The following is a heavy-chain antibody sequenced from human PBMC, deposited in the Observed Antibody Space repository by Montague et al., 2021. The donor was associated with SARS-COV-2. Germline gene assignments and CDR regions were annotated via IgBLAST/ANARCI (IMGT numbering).Heavy chain of an antibody. J-gene: IGHJ5*02. CDR3: ARPFRMGMASMPFFT. D-gene: IGHD5-24*01. CDR2: INHTGST. V-gene: IGHV4-34*01. Sequence: SETLSLTCAVYGGSFSNYYWFWICQSPRQRLEWIGEINHTGSTTYNPSLTSRVTISVDTSKNQFSMKLTSVTVADTALYFCARPFRMGMASMPFFTWGQGTLVTVSS. CDR1: GGSFSNYY.